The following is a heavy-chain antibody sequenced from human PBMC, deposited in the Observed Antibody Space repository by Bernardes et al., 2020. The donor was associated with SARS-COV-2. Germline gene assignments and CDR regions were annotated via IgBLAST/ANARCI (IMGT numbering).Heavy chain of an antibody. CDR1: DDTFSSYG. CDR2: ISGHNGNA. Sequence: ASVKVSCTASDDTFSSYGISWVRQAPGQGPEWMGWISGHNGNANYAQRFQGRVTMTTDTSTRTAYMELRSLRSDDTAFYYCGRPRQYYDSGGYWEYYLDSWGQGTLVTVSS. V-gene: IGHV1-18*01. D-gene: IGHD3-22*01. J-gene: IGHJ4*02. CDR3: GRPRQYYDSGGYWEYYLDS.